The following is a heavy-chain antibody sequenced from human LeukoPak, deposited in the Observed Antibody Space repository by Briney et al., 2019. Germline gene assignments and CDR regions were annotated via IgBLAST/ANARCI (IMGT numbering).Heavy chain of an antibody. V-gene: IGHV4-39*01. CDR3: ARHASGWYTD. D-gene: IGHD6-19*01. J-gene: IGHJ1*01. CDR2: IYYSGTT. CDR1: GGSISSGDYY. Sequence: PSETLSLTCAVSGGSISSGDYYWAWSRQPRGTGQQWFVRIYYSGTTYCNPFPKSRLTISGDSSKNQFSLKLSSVTTADSAVYYWARHASGWYTDWGQGTLVTVSS.